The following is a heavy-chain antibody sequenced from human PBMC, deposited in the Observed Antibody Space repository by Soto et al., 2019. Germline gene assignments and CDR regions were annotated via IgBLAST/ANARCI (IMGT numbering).Heavy chain of an antibody. CDR2: IFYSGST. D-gene: IGHD5-12*01. V-gene: IGHV4-30-4*01. CDR3: TRDTRGHGYNHGTFDY. J-gene: IGHJ4*02. Sequence: TSETLSLTCTVSGGSINSGDFYWSWIRRPPGKGLEWIGYIFYSGSTYYNPSLKSRLTMSVDTSKNQFSLKLGSVTAADTAVYYCTRDTRGHGYNHGTFDYWGQGTLVTVSS. CDR1: GGSINSGDFY.